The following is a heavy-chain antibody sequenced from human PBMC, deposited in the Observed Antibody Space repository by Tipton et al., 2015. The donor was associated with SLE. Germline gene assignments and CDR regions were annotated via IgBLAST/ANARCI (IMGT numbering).Heavy chain of an antibody. CDR3: VRRVLESAILGVAGNWLDP. CDR1: GASVNSGRYY. V-gene: IGHV4-61*02. CDR2: ILISGST. D-gene: IGHD6-19*01. J-gene: IGHJ5*02. Sequence: TLSLTCAVSGASVNSGRYYWSWVRQSAGKGLEWIGRILISGSTNYDPSLESRITISIDTSSNQFSLKLASVTAADTAVYYCVRRVLESAILGVAGNWLDPWGQGTLVTVSS.